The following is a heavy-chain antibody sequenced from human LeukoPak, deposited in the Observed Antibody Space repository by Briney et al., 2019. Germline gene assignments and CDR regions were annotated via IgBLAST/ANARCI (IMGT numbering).Heavy chain of an antibody. J-gene: IGHJ4*02. CDR3: ARAGVRRSGSYVRDVFDY. CDR2: ISYDGSNK. D-gene: IGHD1-26*01. CDR1: GFTFSSYA. Sequence: AGGSLRLSCAASGFTFSSYAMHWVRQAPGKGLEWVAVISYDGSNKYYADSVKGRFPISRDDSKNTLYLQMNSLRAEDTAVYYGARAGVRRSGSYVRDVFDYWGQGTQVTVSS. V-gene: IGHV3-30-3*01.